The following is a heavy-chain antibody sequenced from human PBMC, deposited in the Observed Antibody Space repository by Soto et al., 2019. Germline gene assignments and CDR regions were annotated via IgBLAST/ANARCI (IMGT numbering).Heavy chain of an antibody. J-gene: IGHJ5*02. V-gene: IGHV1-2*02. Sequence: SVKVSCKASGYTFTGYYMHWVRQAPGQGLEWMGWINPNSGGTNYAQKFQGRVTMTRDTSISTAYMELSRLRSDDTAVYYCARDVVVVPAAIAGWFDPWGQGTLVTVSS. CDR3: ARDVVVVPAAIAGWFDP. CDR2: INPNSGGT. CDR1: GYTFTGYY. D-gene: IGHD2-2*02.